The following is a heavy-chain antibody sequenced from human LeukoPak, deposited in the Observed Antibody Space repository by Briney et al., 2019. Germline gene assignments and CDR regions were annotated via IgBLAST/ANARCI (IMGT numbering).Heavy chain of an antibody. D-gene: IGHD2-2*01. Sequence: GGSLRLSCAASGFTFSSYAMHWVRQAPGKGLEWVAVISYDGSNKYYADPVKGRFTISRDNSKNTLYLQMNSLRAEDTAVYYCARDAGYQLLINWFDPWGQGTLVTVSS. J-gene: IGHJ5*02. V-gene: IGHV3-30-3*01. CDR3: ARDAGYQLLINWFDP. CDR1: GFTFSSYA. CDR2: ISYDGSNK.